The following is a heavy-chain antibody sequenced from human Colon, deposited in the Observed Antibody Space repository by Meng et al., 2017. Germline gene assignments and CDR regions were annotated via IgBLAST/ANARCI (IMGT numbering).Heavy chain of an antibody. D-gene: IGHD3-10*01. CDR3: ARDPSNRGAFFDP. CDR1: GGSISGDGYY. Sequence: QVRLQEPGPGLVKPSQTLSLTCVVSGGSISGDGYYWSWIRQHPGKGLEWIGYVHDSGDTYYKSSLKSRITISIDTSENQFSLKLKSVTAADTAVYYCARDPSNRGAFFDPWGQGTLVTVSS. J-gene: IGHJ5*02. V-gene: IGHV4-31*11. CDR2: VHDSGDT.